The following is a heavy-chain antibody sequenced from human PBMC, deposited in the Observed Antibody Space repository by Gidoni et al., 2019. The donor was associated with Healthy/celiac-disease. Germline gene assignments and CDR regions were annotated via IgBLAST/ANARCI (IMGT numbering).Heavy chain of an antibody. D-gene: IGHD6-13*01. CDR1: GFTFDDYA. J-gene: IGHJ4*02. V-gene: IGHV3-9*01. CDR3: AKDLNKAAAGYFDY. Sequence: EVQLVESGGGLVQPVRSLRLSCAASGFTFDDYAMHWVRQAPGKGLEWVSGISWNSGSIGYADSVKCRFTITRDNAKNSLYLQMNSLRAEDTALYYCAKDLNKAAAGYFDYWGQGTLVTVSS. CDR2: ISWNSGSI.